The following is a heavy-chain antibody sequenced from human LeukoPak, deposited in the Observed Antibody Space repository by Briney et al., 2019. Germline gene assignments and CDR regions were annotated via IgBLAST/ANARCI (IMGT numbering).Heavy chain of an antibody. D-gene: IGHD6-25*01. Sequence: GGSLRLSCAASGFTFDYYAMHWVRQAPGKGLEWVSGISWNSGSMDYADSVKGRFTISRDNTKNSLYLQMNSLRAEDTAVYYCARERQRGLDYWGQGTLVTVSS. J-gene: IGHJ4*02. CDR3: ARERQRGLDY. CDR2: ISWNSGSM. CDR1: GFTFDYYA. V-gene: IGHV3-9*01.